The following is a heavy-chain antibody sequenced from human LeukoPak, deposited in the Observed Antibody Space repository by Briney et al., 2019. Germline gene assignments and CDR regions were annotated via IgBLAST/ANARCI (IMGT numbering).Heavy chain of an antibody. V-gene: IGHV3-23*01. D-gene: IGHD2-15*01. CDR3: AKQLGYCSDGSCYFPY. CDR2: ISNNGGYT. CDR1: GFTFSSYW. J-gene: IGHJ4*02. Sequence: PGGSPRLSCAASGFTFSSYWMHWVRQAPGKGLEWVSAISNNGGYTYYADSVQGRFTISRDNSKSTLCLQMNSLRAEDTAVYYCAKQLGYCSDGSCYFPYWGQGTLVTVSS.